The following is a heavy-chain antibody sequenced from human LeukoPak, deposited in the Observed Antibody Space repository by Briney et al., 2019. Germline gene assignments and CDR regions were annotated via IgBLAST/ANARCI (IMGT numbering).Heavy chain of an antibody. Sequence: SETLSLTCTVSGGSISSYYWSWIRQPPGKGLEWIGYIYYSGSTNYNPSLKSRVTISVDTSKNQFSLKLSSVTAADTAVYYCARGGGNAAGFDPWGQGTLVTVSS. CDR1: GGSISSYY. V-gene: IGHV4-59*01. CDR2: IYYSGST. J-gene: IGHJ5*02. D-gene: IGHD1-1*01. CDR3: ARGGGNAAGFDP.